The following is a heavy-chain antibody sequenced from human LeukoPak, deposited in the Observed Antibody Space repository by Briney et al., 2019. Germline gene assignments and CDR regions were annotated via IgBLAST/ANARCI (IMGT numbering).Heavy chain of an antibody. J-gene: IGHJ5*02. CDR1: GFNFSTYW. V-gene: IGHV3-23*01. D-gene: IGHD3-22*01. CDR2: ITGSGDIT. CDR3: ARKVPNDSSGYYYRGQFDP. Sequence: GGSLRLSCAASGFNFSTYWMTWVRQAPGKGLEWVSGITGSGDITYYADSVKGQFTISRDNSKNTLYLQMNSLRAEDTAVYYCARKVPNDSSGYYYRGQFDPWGQGTLVTVSS.